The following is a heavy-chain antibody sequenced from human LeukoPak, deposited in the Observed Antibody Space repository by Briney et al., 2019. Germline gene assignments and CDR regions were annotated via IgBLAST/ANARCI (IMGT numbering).Heavy chain of an antibody. CDR3: ARSPLGIAPFDY. CDR1: GFTFSDHH. CDR2: IRNKANRYTT. Sequence: GGSLRLSCAASGFTFSDHHMDWVRQAPGEGLEWVARIRNKANRYTTEYAASVRGRFTISRDDSENSLYLQMDSLKTEDTAVYYCARSPLGIAPFDYWGQGTLVTVSS. V-gene: IGHV3-72*01. J-gene: IGHJ4*02. D-gene: IGHD7-27*01.